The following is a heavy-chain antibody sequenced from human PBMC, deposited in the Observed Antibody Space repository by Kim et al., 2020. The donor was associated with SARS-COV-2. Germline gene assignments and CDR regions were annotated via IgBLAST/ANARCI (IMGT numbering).Heavy chain of an antibody. Sequence: SETLSLTCTVSGGFISSSSYYWGWIRQPPGKGLEWIASINYNGHTYYNPSLKSRVTISVDSSKNQFSLKLFSVTAADTAVYYCARPGYASGSYSFDSWGQGTLVTVSS. V-gene: IGHV4-39*01. J-gene: IGHJ4*02. CDR2: INYNGHT. D-gene: IGHD3-10*01. CDR3: ARPGYASGSYSFDS. CDR1: GGFISSSSYY.